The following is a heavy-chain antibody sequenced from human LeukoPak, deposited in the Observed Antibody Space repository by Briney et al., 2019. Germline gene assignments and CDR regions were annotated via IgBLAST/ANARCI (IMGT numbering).Heavy chain of an antibody. CDR2: INPNSGGT. J-gene: IGHJ4*02. Sequence: ASVKVSCKASGYTITGYYMHWVRQAPGQGLEWMGRINPNSGGTNYAQKFQGRVTMTRDTSISTAYMELSRLRSDDTAVYYCARSWYSSSPYFDYWGQGTLVTVSS. D-gene: IGHD6-6*01. V-gene: IGHV1-2*06. CDR3: ARSWYSSSPYFDY. CDR1: GYTITGYY.